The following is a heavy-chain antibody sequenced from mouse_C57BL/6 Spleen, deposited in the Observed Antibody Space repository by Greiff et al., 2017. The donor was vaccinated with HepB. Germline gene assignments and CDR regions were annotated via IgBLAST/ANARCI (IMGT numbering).Heavy chain of an antibody. CDR2: IDPETGGT. Sequence: VQLVESGAELVRPGASVTLSCKASGYTFTDYEMHWVKQTPVHGLEWIGAIDPETGGTAYNQKFKGKAILTADKSSSTAYMELRSLTSEDSAVYYCTRRIMDYWGQGTSVTVSS. J-gene: IGHJ4*01. V-gene: IGHV1-15*01. CDR1: GYTFTDYE. CDR3: TRRIMDY.